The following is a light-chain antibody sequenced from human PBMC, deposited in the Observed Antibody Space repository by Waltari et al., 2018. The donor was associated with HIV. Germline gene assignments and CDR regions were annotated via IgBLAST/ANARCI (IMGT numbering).Light chain of an antibody. V-gene: IGLV1-44*01. J-gene: IGLJ3*02. Sequence: QSVLTQPPSASGTPGQGVTISCSGSSSNIGSHTVNWYQQLPGTAPKLLIYNNNQRPSGVPDRFSGSESGTSASLAISGLQADDEADYYCSAWDDNLSSLVLGGGTSLTVL. CDR3: SAWDDNLSSLV. CDR2: NNN. CDR1: SSNIGSHT.